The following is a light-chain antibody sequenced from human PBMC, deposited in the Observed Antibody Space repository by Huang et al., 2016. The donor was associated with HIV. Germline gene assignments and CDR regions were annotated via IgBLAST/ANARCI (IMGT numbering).Light chain of an antibody. CDR1: QTISTY. CDR2: DAS. CDR3: QQSHSTPRT. J-gene: IGKJ1*01. Sequence: DIQMTQSPSSLSASVGDRVTITCRASQTISTYLNWYQQKPGKAPNLLIDDASSLQSGVPSRFSGSGSGTDFTLTIRSLQPEDFATYYCQQSHSTPRTFGQGTKVEIK. V-gene: IGKV1-39*01.